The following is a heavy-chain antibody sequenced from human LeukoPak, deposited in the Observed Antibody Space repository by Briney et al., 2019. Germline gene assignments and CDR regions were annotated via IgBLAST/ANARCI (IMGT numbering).Heavy chain of an antibody. Sequence: ASVKVSCKASGYTFTDYYIHWVRQAPGQGLEWMGWINPNSGGTNYAQKFQGRVTMTRDTSISTAYMELSRLRSDDTAVYYCARGKPRGPSKNYYFDYWGQGTLVTVSS. CDR2: INPNSGGT. CDR1: GYTFTDYY. CDR3: ARGKPRGPSKNYYFDY. V-gene: IGHV1-2*02. J-gene: IGHJ4*02. D-gene: IGHD3-10*01.